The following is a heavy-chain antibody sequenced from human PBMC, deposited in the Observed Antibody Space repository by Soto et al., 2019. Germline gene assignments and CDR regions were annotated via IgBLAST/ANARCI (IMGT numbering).Heavy chain of an antibody. J-gene: IGHJ5*02. CDR3: ARSRVSSSRNWFDP. D-gene: IGHD6-13*01. CDR1: GFTFSDYY. CDR2: ISSSGSTI. Sequence: GGSLRLSCAASGFTFSDYYMGWIRKAPGKGLEWVSYISSSGSTIYYADSVKGRFTISRDNAKNSLYLQMNSLRAEDTAVYYCARSRVSSSRNWFDPWGQGTLVTVSS. V-gene: IGHV3-11*01.